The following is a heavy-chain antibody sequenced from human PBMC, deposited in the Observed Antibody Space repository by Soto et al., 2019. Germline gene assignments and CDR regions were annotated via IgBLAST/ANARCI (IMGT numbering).Heavy chain of an antibody. CDR3: ASLQVPGNFDY. CDR2: IYYRGDT. J-gene: IGHJ4*02. V-gene: IGHV4-39*01. CDR1: GGSIRSSNYY. D-gene: IGHD6-13*01. Sequence: QLQLQESGPGLVKPSETLSLTCTVSGGSIRSSNYYWAWVRQPPGKGLEWIANIYYRGDTYFHPSLRNRLPVSVDTSKNQFSLNLSSLTAADTAMYYCASLQVPGNFDYWGQGTLVTVSS.